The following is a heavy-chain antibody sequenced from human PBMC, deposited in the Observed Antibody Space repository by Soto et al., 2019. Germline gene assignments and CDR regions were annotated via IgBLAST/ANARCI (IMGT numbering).Heavy chain of an antibody. Sequence: GGSLRLSCAASGFTFSSYAMSWVRQAPGKGLEWVSAISGSGGSTYYADSVKGRFTISRDNSKNTLYLQMNSLRAEDTAVYYCAKDRDYYDSSGYYPGPDAFDIWGQGTMVTVSS. J-gene: IGHJ3*02. V-gene: IGHV3-23*01. D-gene: IGHD3-22*01. CDR1: GFTFSSYA. CDR2: ISGSGGST. CDR3: AKDRDYYDSSGYYPGPDAFDI.